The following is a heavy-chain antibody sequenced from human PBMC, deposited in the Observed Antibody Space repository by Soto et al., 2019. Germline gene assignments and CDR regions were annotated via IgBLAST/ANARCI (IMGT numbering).Heavy chain of an antibody. CDR3: ARVWDIRYYYGMDV. J-gene: IGHJ6*02. CDR2: IIPIFGTA. Sequence: ASVNVSCKASGGTFSSYAISWVRQAPGQGLEWMGGIIPIFGTANYAQKFQGRVTITADESTSTAYMELSSLRSEDTSVYYCARVWDIRYYYGMDVWGQGTTVTVSS. D-gene: IGHD2-15*01. CDR1: GGTFSSYA. V-gene: IGHV1-69*13.